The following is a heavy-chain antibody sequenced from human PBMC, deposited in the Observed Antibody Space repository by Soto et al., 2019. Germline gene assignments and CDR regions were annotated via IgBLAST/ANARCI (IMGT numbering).Heavy chain of an antibody. CDR2: IIPIFGTA. D-gene: IGHD3-16*01. Sequence: QVQLVQSGAEVKKPGSSVKVSCKASGGTFSSYAISWVRQAPGQGLEWMGGIIPIFGTANYAQKFQGRVTIAADESTSAGYMELSSLRSEDTAVYYCARSFPGRGLGELFRAFDIWGQGTMVTVSS. V-gene: IGHV1-69*12. CDR1: GGTFSSYA. CDR3: ARSFPGRGLGELFRAFDI. J-gene: IGHJ3*02.